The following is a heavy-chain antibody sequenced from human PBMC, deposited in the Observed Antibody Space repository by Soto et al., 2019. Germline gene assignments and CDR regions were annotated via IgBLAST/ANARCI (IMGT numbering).Heavy chain of an antibody. CDR1: GYTFTSYD. Sequence: QVHLVQSGAEVKKPGASLTVSCKASGYTFTSYDINWVRQASGQGLEWMGFMTPSTGNTGYSHKLQGRVTLTRSTSMTTAYLELNSLTPEDTAVYYCTRGDLWGQGTLVTVSS. CDR3: TRGDL. CDR2: MTPSTGNT. J-gene: IGHJ5*02. V-gene: IGHV1-8*01.